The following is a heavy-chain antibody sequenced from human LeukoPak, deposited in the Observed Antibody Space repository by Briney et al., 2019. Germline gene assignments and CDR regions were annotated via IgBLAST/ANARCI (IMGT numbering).Heavy chain of an antibody. Sequence: GESLKISGKGSGYSFTIYWIGWVRQLHGKGLEWLGIIYTGDSDTRYSPSFQRQVTSAADKSINTAYLQWSSLKASDTAMYYCATHPPYYYGSGSYWMGGFDYWGQGTLVTVSS. CDR1: GYSFTIYW. CDR3: ATHPPYYYGSGSYWMGGFDY. CDR2: IYTGDSDT. D-gene: IGHD3-10*01. J-gene: IGHJ4*02. V-gene: IGHV5-51*01.